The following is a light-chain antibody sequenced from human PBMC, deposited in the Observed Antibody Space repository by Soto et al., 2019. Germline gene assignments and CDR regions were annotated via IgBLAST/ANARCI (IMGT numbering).Light chain of an antibody. CDR1: SSDIGGYNY. CDR2: EVN. CDR3: SSYACSNMGV. J-gene: IGLJ2*01. Sequence: QSALTQPPSASGSPGQSVAISCTGTSSDIGGYNYVSWYQIHPGKAPKLMIYEVNKRPSGVPDRFSGSKSGNTASLIVSGLQAEDEADYYCSSYACSNMGVFGGGTKVTVL. V-gene: IGLV2-8*01.